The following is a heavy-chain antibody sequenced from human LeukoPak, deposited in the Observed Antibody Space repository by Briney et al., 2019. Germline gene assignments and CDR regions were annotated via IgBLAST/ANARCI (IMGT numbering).Heavy chain of an antibody. CDR3: ARGGGVVVPAYNWFDP. V-gene: IGHV4-31*03. CDR1: GGSISSGGYY. J-gene: IGHJ5*02. CDR2: IYYSGST. Sequence: SQTLSLTCTVSGGSISSGGYYWSWIRQHPGKGLEWIGYIYYSGSTYYNPSLKSRVTISVDTSKNQFSLKLSSVTAADTAVYYCARGGGVVVPAYNWFDPWGQGTLVTVSS. D-gene: IGHD2-2*01.